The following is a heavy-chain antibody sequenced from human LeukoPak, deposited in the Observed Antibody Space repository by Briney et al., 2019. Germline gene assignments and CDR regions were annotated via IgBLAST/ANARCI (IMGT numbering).Heavy chain of an antibody. Sequence: SETLSLTCTVSGGSISSSSYYWGWTRQPPGKGLEWIGSIYYSGSTYYNPSLKSRVTISVDTSKNQFSLKLSSVTAVDTAVYYCARHDYSNYGYFDYWGQGTLVTVSS. D-gene: IGHD4-11*01. CDR3: ARHDYSNYGYFDY. V-gene: IGHV4-39*01. J-gene: IGHJ4*02. CDR2: IYYSGST. CDR1: GGSISSSSYY.